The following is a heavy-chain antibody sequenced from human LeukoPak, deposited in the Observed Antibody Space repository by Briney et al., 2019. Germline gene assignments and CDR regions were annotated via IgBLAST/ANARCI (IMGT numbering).Heavy chain of an antibody. Sequence: ASVKVSCKASGYTFTSYPMNWVRQAPGQGLEWVGLINTNTGNPTYAQGFTGPFVFSLDTSVSTEYLQISRLKAEDTAVYYCARDYGDYDQSHLDYWGQGTLVTVSS. CDR1: GYTFTSYP. CDR2: INTNTGNP. J-gene: IGHJ4*02. D-gene: IGHD4-17*01. V-gene: IGHV7-4-1*02. CDR3: ARDYGDYDQSHLDY.